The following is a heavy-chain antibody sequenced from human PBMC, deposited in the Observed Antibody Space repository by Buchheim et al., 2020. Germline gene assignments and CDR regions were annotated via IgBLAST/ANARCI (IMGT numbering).Heavy chain of an antibody. J-gene: IGHJ4*02. CDR1: GFTFSNYA. D-gene: IGHD5/OR15-5a*01. CDR3: AKGFSVENGGWYDY. CDR2: VFGHGTTT. Sequence: EVQLLESGGGLVQPGGSLTLSCSASGFTFSNYAMRWVRQAPGKGLEWVSHVFGHGTTTFYADSVRGRFTIYRDNSKNTLYLQMNTLRADDTALYFCAKGFSVENGGWYDYWGQGTL. V-gene: IGHV3-23*01.